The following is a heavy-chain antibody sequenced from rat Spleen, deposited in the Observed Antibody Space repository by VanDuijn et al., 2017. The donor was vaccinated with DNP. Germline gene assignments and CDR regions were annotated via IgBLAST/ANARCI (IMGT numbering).Heavy chain of an antibody. CDR1: GFNFRDYY. Sequence: EVQLVESGGGLVQPGRSLKLSCAASGFNFRDYYMAWVRQAPTKGLEWVAYSSYDGGSTYNGDSVKGRFTISRDNAKSTLYLQINSLRSEDMATYYCSRHVLPLRVWDYWSQGVMVTVSS. D-gene: IGHD1-4*01. CDR2: SSYDGGST. CDR3: SRHVLPLRVWDY. J-gene: IGHJ2*01. V-gene: IGHV5-22*01.